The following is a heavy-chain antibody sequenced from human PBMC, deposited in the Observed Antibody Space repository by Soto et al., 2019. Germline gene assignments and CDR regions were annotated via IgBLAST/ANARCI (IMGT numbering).Heavy chain of an antibody. V-gene: IGHV3-15*07. D-gene: IGHD3-22*01. CDR1: GFTFSNAW. CDR3: NTDRKNYDSSGYTY. CDR2: IKSKTDVGTT. Sequence: EVQLVESGGGLVKPGGSLRLSCAASGFTFSNAWMNWVRQAPGKGLEWVGRIKSKTDVGTTDYAAPVKGRFTISRDDSKNTLYLQMNSLKTEDTAVYYCNTDRKNYDSSGYTYWGQGTLVTVSS. J-gene: IGHJ4*02.